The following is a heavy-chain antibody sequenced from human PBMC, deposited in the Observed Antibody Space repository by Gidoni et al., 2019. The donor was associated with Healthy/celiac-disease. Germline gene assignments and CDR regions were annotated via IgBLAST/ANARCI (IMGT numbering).Heavy chain of an antibody. D-gene: IGHD3-3*01. J-gene: IGHJ1*01. CDR2: ISGSGGST. CDR1: GFTFSSYA. V-gene: IGHV3-23*01. CDR3: AKGMGVKGYDFWSGYQH. Sequence: EVQLLESGGGLVQPGGSLSLSCAASGFTFSSYAMSWVRQAPGKGLEWVSAISGSGGSTYYADSVKGRFTISRDNSKNTLYLQMNSLRAEDTAVYYCAKGMGVKGYDFWSGYQHWGQGTLVTVSS.